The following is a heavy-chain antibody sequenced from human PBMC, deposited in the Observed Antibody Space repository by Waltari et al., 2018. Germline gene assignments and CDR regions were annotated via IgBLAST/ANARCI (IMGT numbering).Heavy chain of an antibody. V-gene: IGHV4-31*03. D-gene: IGHD3-22*01. CDR3: ARDRIWAYYDRGYFDY. J-gene: IGHJ4*02. CDR1: GGSISSGGYY. CDR2: IYHSGST. Sequence: QVQLQESGPGLVKPSQTLSLTCTVSGGSISSGGYYWSWIRQHPGKGLEWIGYIYHSGSTYYNPSLKSRVTISGDRSKNQFSLKLSSVTAADTAVYYCARDRIWAYYDRGYFDYWGQGTLVTVSS.